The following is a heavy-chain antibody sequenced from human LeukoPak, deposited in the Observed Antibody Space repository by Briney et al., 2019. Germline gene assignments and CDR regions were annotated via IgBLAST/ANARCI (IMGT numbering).Heavy chain of an antibody. Sequence: GGSLRLSCAASGFTFSHYWMAWIRQAPGKGLEWVAIIRPDANDGSYVDSVKGRFTISRDNAKNSLYLQLNSLRAEDTAVYFCARADWGSIDYWGQGALVTVSS. CDR2: IRPDANDG. CDR3: ARADWGSIDY. D-gene: IGHD7-27*01. J-gene: IGHJ4*02. V-gene: IGHV3-7*01. CDR1: GFTFSHYW.